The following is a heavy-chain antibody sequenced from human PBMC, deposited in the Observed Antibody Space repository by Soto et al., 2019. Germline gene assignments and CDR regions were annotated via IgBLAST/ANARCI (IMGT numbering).Heavy chain of an antibody. J-gene: IGHJ6*04. CDR3: AQGVELDV. Sequence: ESGGGLVQPGGSLRLSCEASGFSFSSFAMNWVRQAPGKGLEWVSAIGDSGASTYYADSVKGRFTISRDNSRNTLYLQLNSLRAEDPAVYYCAQGVELDVWGNGTTVTVSS. CDR2: IGDSGAST. CDR1: GFSFSSFA. V-gene: IGHV3-23*01. D-gene: IGHD1-26*01.